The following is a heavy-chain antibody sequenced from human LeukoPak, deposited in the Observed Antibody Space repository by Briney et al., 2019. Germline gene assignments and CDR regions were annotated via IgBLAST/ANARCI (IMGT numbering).Heavy chain of an antibody. V-gene: IGHV3-53*01. CDR3: ARARGYCSSTSCLRLQR. J-gene: IGHJ1*01. Sequence: PGGSLRLSCAASGFNVSSNYMSWVRQAPGKGLEWVSVVYSGGRTYYADSVKGRFTISRDNSENTVYLQMYSLRAEDTAVYYCARARGYCSSTSCLRLQRWGQGTLVTVSS. CDR1: GFNVSSNY. D-gene: IGHD2-2*01. CDR2: VYSGGRT.